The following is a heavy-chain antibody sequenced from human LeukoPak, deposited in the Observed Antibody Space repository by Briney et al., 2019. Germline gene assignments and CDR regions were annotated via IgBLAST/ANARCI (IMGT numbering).Heavy chain of an antibody. CDR3: AREMLGYDRSGYYS. D-gene: IGHD3-22*01. CDR1: GFTFSSYE. J-gene: IGHJ4*02. Sequence: GGSLRLSCAASGFTFSSYEMNWVRQAPGKGLEWVSYISSSGSTIYYADSVKGRFTISRDNAKNSLYLQMNSLRAEDTAVYYFAREMLGYDRSGYYSRGQGTLVTVSS. CDR2: ISSSGSTI. V-gene: IGHV3-48*03.